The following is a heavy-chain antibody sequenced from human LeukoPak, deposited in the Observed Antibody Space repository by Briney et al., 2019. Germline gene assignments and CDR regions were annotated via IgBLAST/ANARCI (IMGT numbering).Heavy chain of an antibody. V-gene: IGHV1-18*01. D-gene: IGHD3-9*01. CDR1: GYTFTSYG. CDR3: ARSGTMTDYDILTGYGY. Sequence: ASVKVSCKASGYTFTSYGISWVRQAPGQGLEWMGWISAYNGNTNYAQKLQGRVTMTTDTSTSTAYMELRSLRSDDTAVYYCARSGTMTDYDILTGYGYWGQGTLVTVSS. CDR2: ISAYNGNT. J-gene: IGHJ4*02.